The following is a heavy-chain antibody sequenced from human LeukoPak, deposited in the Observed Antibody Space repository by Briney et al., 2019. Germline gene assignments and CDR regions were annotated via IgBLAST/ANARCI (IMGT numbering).Heavy chain of an antibody. CDR3: ARYSGSYEVNYYYYYGMDV. D-gene: IGHD1-26*01. CDR2: IKQGGSEK. Sequence: GGSLRLSCAASGFTFSSYWMSWVRQAPGKGLEWVANIKQGGSEKYYVDSVKGRFTISRDSAKNSLYLQMNSLRAEDTAVYYCARYSGSYEVNYYYYYGMDVWGQGTTVTVSS. J-gene: IGHJ6*02. V-gene: IGHV3-7*03. CDR1: GFTFSSYW.